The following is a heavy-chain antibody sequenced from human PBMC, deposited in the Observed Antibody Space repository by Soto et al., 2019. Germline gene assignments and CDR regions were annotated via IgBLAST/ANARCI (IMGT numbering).Heavy chain of an antibody. CDR3: ARGVGDYGDFWPLDY. V-gene: IGHV4-59*01. CDR2: IYYSGST. J-gene: IGHJ4*02. D-gene: IGHD4-17*01. Sequence: SETLSLTCTVSGGSISSYYWSWIRQPPGKGLEWIGYIYYSGSTNYNPSLKSRVTISVDTSKNQFSLKLSSVTAADTAVYYCARGVGDYGDFWPLDYWGQGTLVTVSS. CDR1: GGSISSYY.